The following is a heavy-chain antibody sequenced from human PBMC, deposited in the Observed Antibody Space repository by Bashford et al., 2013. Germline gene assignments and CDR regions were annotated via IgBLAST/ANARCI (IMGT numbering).Heavy chain of an antibody. CDR3: ARPGVGAAGGFDY. D-gene: IGHD6-13*01. CDR2: IHQGMYT. Sequence: SETLSLTCVVSGVSLRAANWWSWVRQTPDKGLEWIGEIHQGMYTNYNPSLKSRVTISVDKSKNELSLKVTSMTAADTAVYYCARPGVGAAGGFDYWGQGILVTVSS. J-gene: IGHJ4*02. V-gene: IGHV4-4*02. CDR1: GVSLRAANW.